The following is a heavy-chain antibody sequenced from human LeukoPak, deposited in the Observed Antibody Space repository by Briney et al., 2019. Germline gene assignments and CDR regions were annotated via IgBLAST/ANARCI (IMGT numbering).Heavy chain of an antibody. CDR2: IIPIFGTA. CDR3: AREAVFTTVTIEVHAFDI. CDR1: GGTFSSYA. V-gene: IGHV1-69*13. Sequence: GASVKVSCKASGGTFSSYAISWVRQAPGRGLEWMGGIIPIFGTANYAQKFQGRVTITADESTSTAYMELSSLRSEDTAVYYCAREAVFTTVTIEVHAFDIWGQGTMVTVSS. J-gene: IGHJ3*02. D-gene: IGHD4-17*01.